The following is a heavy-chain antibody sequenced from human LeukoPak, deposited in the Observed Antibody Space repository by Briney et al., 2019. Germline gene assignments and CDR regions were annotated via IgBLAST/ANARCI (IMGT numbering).Heavy chain of an antibody. CDR3: AKSRDWFSNWFDP. J-gene: IGHJ5*02. V-gene: IGHV3-30*18. Sequence: GRSLRLSCAASGFTFSSYGMHWVRQAPGKGLEWVAVISYDGSNKYYADSVKGRFTISRDNSKNTLYLQMNSLRAEDTAVYYCAKSRDWFSNWFDPWGQGTLVTFSS. CDR2: ISYDGSNK. CDR1: GFTFSSYG. D-gene: IGHD3-9*01.